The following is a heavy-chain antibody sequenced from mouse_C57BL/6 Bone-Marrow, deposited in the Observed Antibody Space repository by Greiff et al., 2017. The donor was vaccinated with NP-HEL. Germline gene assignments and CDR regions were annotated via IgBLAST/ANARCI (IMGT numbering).Heavy chain of an antibody. CDR3: ARSAGGGFDY. V-gene: IGHV1-69*01. J-gene: IGHJ2*01. Sequence: QVQLQQPGAELVMPGASVKLSCKASGYTFTSYWMHWVKQRPGQGLEWIGEIDPSDSYTNYNQKFKGKSTLTVDKSSSTAYMQLSSLTSEDSAVYYCARSAGGGFDYWGQGTTLTVSS. CDR1: GYTFTSYW. CDR2: IDPSDSYT. D-gene: IGHD1-1*02.